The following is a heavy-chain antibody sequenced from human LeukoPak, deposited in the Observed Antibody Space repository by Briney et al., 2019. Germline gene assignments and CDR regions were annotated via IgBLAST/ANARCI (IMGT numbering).Heavy chain of an antibody. Sequence: PSETLSLTCTVSGGSLSSLYWSWFRQPAGKGLEWIGRIYSSGSTNYNPSLKSRLTMSVDTSKNQFSLRLSSVTAADTAVYYCARVLGWAGFDYWGQGTLVTVSS. D-gene: IGHD6-19*01. V-gene: IGHV4-4*07. CDR3: ARVLGWAGFDY. CDR2: IYSSGST. CDR1: GGSLSSLY. J-gene: IGHJ4*02.